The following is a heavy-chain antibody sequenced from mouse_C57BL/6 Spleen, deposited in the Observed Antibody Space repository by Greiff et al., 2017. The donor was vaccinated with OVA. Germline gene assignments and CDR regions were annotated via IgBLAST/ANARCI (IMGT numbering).Heavy chain of an antibody. CDR2: IYPSDSET. V-gene: IGHV1-61*01. CDR3: ARSGGYYDYGGAY. CDR1: GYTFTSYW. Sequence: QVQLQQPGAELVRPGSSVKLSCKASGYTFTSYWMDWVKQRPGQGLEWIGNIYPSDSETHYNQKFKDKATLTVDKSSSTAYMQRSSLTSEDSAVYYGARSGGYYDYGGAYWGQGTLVTVSA. J-gene: IGHJ3*01. D-gene: IGHD2-4*01.